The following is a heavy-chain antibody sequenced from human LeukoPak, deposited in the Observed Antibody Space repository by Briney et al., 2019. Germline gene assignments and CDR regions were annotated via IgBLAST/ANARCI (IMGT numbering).Heavy chain of an antibody. J-gene: IGHJ3*02. CDR1: GFSFSNYV. Sequence: GGSLTLSCAASGFSFSNYVMHWVRQAPGKGLEYVSAIMPNGETRGYANSMKGRFTISRDNSKNTLYLQMGSLRAEDMAIYYCARDRDGGFAFDIWGQGTLVTVSS. V-gene: IGHV3-64*01. D-gene: IGHD2-15*01. CDR2: IMPNGETR. CDR3: ARDRDGGFAFDI.